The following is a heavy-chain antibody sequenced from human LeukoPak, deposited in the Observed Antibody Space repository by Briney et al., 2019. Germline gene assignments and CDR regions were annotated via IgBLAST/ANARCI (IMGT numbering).Heavy chain of an antibody. D-gene: IGHD3-22*01. J-gene: IGHJ4*02. CDR2: ISYDGSNK. CDR1: GFTFSSYG. V-gene: IGHV3-30*18. CDR3: GKSGYDSSGYYYWFGHVLGAY. Sequence: GGSLRLSCAASGFTFSSYGMHWVRQAPGKGLEWVAVISYDGSNKYYADSVKGRFTISRDNSKNTLYLQMNSLRAEDTAVYYCGKSGYDSSGYYYWFGHVLGAYWGQGTLVTVSS.